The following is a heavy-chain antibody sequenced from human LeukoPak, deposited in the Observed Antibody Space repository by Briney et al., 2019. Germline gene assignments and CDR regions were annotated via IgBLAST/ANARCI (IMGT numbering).Heavy chain of an antibody. D-gene: IGHD1-26*01. CDR1: GYTFASYF. V-gene: IGHV1-2*06. Sequence: GASVKVSCKTSGYTFASYFLHWVRQAPTQGLQWMGRINANSGDTDLAQDFQDRVTMTRDTSIYTAYMELSSLTSDDTAIYYCARDLISTPYWELDYWGQGTLVAVSS. J-gene: IGHJ4*02. CDR2: INANSGDT. CDR3: ARDLISTPYWELDY.